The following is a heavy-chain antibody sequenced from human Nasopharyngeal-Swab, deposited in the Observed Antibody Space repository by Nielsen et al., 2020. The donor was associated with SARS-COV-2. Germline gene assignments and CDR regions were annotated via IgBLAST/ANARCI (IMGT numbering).Heavy chain of an antibody. Sequence: QSPGKGLEWVAVISYDGSNKYYADSVKGRFTISRDNSKNTLYLQMNSLRAEDTAVYYCARGPGDGMDVWGQGTTVTVSS. V-gene: IGHV3-30-3*01. D-gene: IGHD3-10*01. CDR2: ISYDGSNK. CDR3: ARGPGDGMDV. J-gene: IGHJ6*02.